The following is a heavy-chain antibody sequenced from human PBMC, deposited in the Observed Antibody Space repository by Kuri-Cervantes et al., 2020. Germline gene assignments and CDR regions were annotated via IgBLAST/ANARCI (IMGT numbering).Heavy chain of an antibody. CDR3: ARVTRRYNWNDLSRDYYYMDV. Sequence: ASVKVSCKASGYTFTSYAIHWVRQAPGQRLEWMAWINGGNGNTEYSQKFQDRVTITRDTSASTAYMELRSLRSDDTAVYYCARVTRRYNWNDLSRDYYYMDVWGKGTTVTVSS. CDR1: GYTFTSYA. CDR2: INGGNGNT. V-gene: IGHV1-3*01. D-gene: IGHD1-1*01. J-gene: IGHJ6*03.